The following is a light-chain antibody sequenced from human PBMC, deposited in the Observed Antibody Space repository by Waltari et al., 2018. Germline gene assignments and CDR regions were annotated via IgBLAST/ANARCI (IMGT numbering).Light chain of an antibody. Sequence: DIVMTQSPDSLAVSLGERATINCRSSQSVLSRSNNKNYLAWYKRKQGQPPKLPIYWASTRESGVPDRFSGSGSGTDFTLTISSLQAEDVAVYYCQHYYSTPLAFGGGTKVEIK. J-gene: IGKJ4*01. V-gene: IGKV4-1*01. CDR2: WAS. CDR1: QSVLSRSNNKNY. CDR3: QHYYSTPLA.